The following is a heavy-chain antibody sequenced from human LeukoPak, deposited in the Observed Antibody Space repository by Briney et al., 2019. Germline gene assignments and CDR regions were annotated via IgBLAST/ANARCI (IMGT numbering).Heavy chain of an antibody. CDR3: ARDFWSGYYAY. D-gene: IGHD3-3*01. J-gene: IGHJ4*02. CDR1: GYTFTSYY. CDR2: INPSGGST. Sequence: ASVKVSCKASGYTFTSYYMHWVRQAPGQGLEWMGIINPSGGSTSYAQKFQGRVTMTRDTSTSTAYMELSSLRSEDTAVYYCARDFWSGYYAYWGQGTLVTVSS. V-gene: IGHV1-46*03.